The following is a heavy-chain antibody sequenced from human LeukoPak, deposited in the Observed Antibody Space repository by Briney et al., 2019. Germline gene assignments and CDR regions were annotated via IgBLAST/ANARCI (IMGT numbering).Heavy chain of an antibody. Sequence: ASVKVSCKASGYNFTGYYLHWVRQAPGQGLEWMGWIHPNSGGTNYAQKFQGRVTLTRDTSISTAYMELSSLRSDDTAVYYCARLAAVPGWGQGTLVTVSS. V-gene: IGHV1-2*02. J-gene: IGHJ1*01. CDR3: ARLAAVPG. CDR1: GYNFTGYY. CDR2: IHPNSGGT. D-gene: IGHD6-19*01.